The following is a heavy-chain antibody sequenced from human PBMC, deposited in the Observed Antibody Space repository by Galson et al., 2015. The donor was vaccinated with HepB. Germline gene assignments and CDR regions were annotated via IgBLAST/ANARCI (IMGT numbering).Heavy chain of an antibody. CDR3: ARDRNSWYQVVNWFDP. V-gene: IGHV3-21*01. CDR1: GFTFSSYS. CDR2: ISSSSSYI. Sequence: SLRLSCAASGFTFSSYSMNWVRQAPGKGLEWVSSISSSSSYIYYADSVKGRFTISRDNAKNSLYLQMNSLRAEDTAVYYCARDRNSWYQVVNWFDPWGQGTLVTVSS. D-gene: IGHD6-13*01. J-gene: IGHJ5*02.